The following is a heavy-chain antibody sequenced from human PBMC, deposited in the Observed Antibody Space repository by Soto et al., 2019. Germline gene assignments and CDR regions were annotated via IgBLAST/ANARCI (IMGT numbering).Heavy chain of an antibody. Sequence: SETLSLTCSVSGASVYDYYWNWLRQPPGKGLEWIAYMHHSGYINYNPFLRSRVTMSVDTSKNQFSLKLTSVTAADTAVYYCARLTGGGDLYNNLDIWGQGNQVTVSS. D-gene: IGHD3-16*01. CDR3: ARLTGGGDLYNNLDI. J-gene: IGHJ4*02. CDR1: GASVYDYY. CDR2: MHHSGYI. V-gene: IGHV4-59*02.